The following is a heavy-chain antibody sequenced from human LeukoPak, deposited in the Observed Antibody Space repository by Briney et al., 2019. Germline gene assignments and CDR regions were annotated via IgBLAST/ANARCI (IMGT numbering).Heavy chain of an antibody. Sequence: GRSLRLSCAASGFTFNNFGMHWVRQTPGKGLEWVVSVWHDGSNKYYADSVKGRFIISRDNSKNTVYLQMNSLRADDAAVYYCARGLFRRTAAGTFDFWGQGTLVSVST. CDR3: ARGLFRRTAAGTFDF. J-gene: IGHJ4*02. CDR2: VWHDGSNK. D-gene: IGHD6-13*01. CDR1: GFTFNNFG. V-gene: IGHV3-33*01.